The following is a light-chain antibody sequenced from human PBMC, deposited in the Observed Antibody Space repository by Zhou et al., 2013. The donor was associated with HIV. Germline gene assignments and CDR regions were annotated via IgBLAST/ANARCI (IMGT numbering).Light chain of an antibody. J-gene: IGKJ2*01. CDR3: MQGTHWPKT. CDR1: QSLVHSDGNTY. V-gene: IGKV2-30*02. CDR2: KVS. Sequence: DVVMTQSPLSLPVTLGQPATISCRSSQSLVHSDGNTYLNWLQQRPGQSPRRLIYKVSTRDSGVPDRFSGSGSGTDFTLRIRSVEAEDVGVYYCMQGTHWPKTFGQGTKLEIK.